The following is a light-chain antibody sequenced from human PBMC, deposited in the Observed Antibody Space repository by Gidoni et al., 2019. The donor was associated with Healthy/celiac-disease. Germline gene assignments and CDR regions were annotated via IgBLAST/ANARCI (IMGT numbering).Light chain of an antibody. CDR3: QQRSNWPPMYT. J-gene: IGKJ2*01. CDR1: QSVSSY. CDR2: DAS. Sequence: ELVLTQSPATLSLSPGERATLSCRASQSVSSYLAWYQQKPGQAPRLLIYDASNRATGIPARFSGSGSGTDFTLTISSLEPEDFAVYFCQQRSNWPPMYTFGQGTKLEI. V-gene: IGKV3-11*01.